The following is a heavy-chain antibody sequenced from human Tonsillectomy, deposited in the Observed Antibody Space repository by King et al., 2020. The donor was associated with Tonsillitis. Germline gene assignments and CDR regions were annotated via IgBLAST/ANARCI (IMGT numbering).Heavy chain of an antibody. CDR1: GFTFSTYS. J-gene: IGHJ6*02. Sequence: VQLVESGGGLVQPGGSLRLSCAASGFTFSTYSMNWVRXAPGKGXXWXXXXXXSSRTXXXXDSLXGRXTISRXXXKNSLYLQMNSLRDEDTAMYYCARDVPVIWFGELYYYGMDVWGQGTTVTVSS. CDR2: XXXSSRTX. D-gene: IGHD3-10*01. V-gene: IGHV3-48*02. CDR3: ARDVPVIWFGELYYYGMDV.